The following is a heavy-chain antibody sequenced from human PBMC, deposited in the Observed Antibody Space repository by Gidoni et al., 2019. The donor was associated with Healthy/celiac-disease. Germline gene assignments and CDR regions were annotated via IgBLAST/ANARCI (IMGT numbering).Heavy chain of an antibody. D-gene: IGHD3-10*01. CDR2: IYWDDDK. Sequence: QITLKESGPTLVKPTQTLTLTCTFSGFSLSTSGVGVGWIRQPPGKALEWLALIYWDDDKCYSPSLKSRINITKDTSKNQVVHTMTNMDPVDTATYYGAHSRSYYGSGSYLLDYWGQGTLVTVSS. J-gene: IGHJ4*02. CDR1: GFSLSTSGVG. CDR3: AHSRSYYGSGSYLLDY. V-gene: IGHV2-5*02.